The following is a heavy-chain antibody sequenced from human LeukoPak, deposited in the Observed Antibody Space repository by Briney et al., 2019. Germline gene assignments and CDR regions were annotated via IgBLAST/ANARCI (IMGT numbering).Heavy chain of an antibody. Sequence: GGSLRLSCAASGLSFSTYAMHWVRQATGEGLEWVSGIGKSGDTYYVGSVKGRFTITRDKAKISLYLQMNSLRSGDTAVYDCARGAYTGFDVWGQGTVVTVSS. CDR1: GLSFSTYA. D-gene: IGHD5-12*01. CDR3: ARGAYTGFDV. V-gene: IGHV3-13*04. J-gene: IGHJ3*01. CDR2: IGKSGDT.